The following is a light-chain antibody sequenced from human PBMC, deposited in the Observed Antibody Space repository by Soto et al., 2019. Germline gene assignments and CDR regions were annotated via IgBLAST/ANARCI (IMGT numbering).Light chain of an antibody. CDR3: AAWDDSLNGYV. V-gene: IGLV1-44*01. Sequence: QSVLTQPPAASGTPGQRITISCSGSSSNIGSNTVNWDQQLPGTAPKRLIHGKNYRPSGVPARFSGSKSDTSAFLAISGLQSEDEAEYYCAAWDDSLNGYVFGTGTKVTV. CDR1: SSNIGSNT. J-gene: IGLJ1*01. CDR2: GKN.